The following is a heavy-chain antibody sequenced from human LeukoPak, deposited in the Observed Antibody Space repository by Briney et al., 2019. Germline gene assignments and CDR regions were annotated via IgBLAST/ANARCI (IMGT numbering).Heavy chain of an antibody. V-gene: IGHV1-2*02. CDR3: ARGGSTDSIHSCGGNCYFLDY. J-gene: IGHJ4*02. D-gene: IGHD2-21*02. CDR1: GYTXTGNH. Sequence: ASVKVSCKASGYTXTGNHMHGVRQAPGQGLEWMGWINPNSGGTNYAQKFQGRVIMTRDTSISTAYMELSRLGSDDTAVYYCARGGSTDSIHSCGGNCYFLDYWGRGTLVTVSS. CDR2: INPNSGGT.